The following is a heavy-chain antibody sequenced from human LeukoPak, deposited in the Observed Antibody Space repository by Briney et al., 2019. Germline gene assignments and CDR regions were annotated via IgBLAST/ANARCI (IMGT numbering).Heavy chain of an antibody. CDR3: ARSELLWFGGVNSGFDY. Sequence: PSETLSLTCTVSGGSFSSYYWSWIRQPPGKGLEWIGYIYYSGSTNYNPSLQSRVTISLDTSKNQLSLKLSSVTAADTAVYYCARSELLWFGGVNSGFDYWGQGTLVTVSS. CDR1: GGSFSSYY. J-gene: IGHJ4*02. D-gene: IGHD3-10*01. V-gene: IGHV4-59*01. CDR2: IYYSGST.